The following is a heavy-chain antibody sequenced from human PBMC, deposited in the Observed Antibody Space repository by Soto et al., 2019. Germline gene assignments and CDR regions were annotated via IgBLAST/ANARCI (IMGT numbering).Heavy chain of an antibody. J-gene: IGHJ4*02. D-gene: IGHD2-2*02. CDR3: AKGCGTCTSCYILDY. V-gene: IGHV3-30*18. CDR1: GLTFSNYG. Sequence: QVHLVESGGGVVQPGRSLRLSCEVSGLTFSNYGMHWVRQGPGKGLEWVAVISNEGRDERYADSVRGRFTISRDNSKNTLYLPMSSLRAEDTAVYYCAKGCGTCTSCYILDYWGQGTLVTVSS. CDR2: ISNEGRDE.